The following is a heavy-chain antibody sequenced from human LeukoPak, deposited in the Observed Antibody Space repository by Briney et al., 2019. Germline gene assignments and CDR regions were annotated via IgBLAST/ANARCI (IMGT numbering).Heavy chain of an antibody. CDR3: AKDMDYYDSSGPLDY. V-gene: IGHV3-23*01. CDR1: GFTFSSYA. Sequence: GGSLRLSCAASGFTFSSYAMSWVRQAPGKGLEWVSAISGSGGSTYYADSVKGRFTISRDNAKNSLYLQMNSLRAEDTALYYCAKDMDYYDSSGPLDYWGQGTLVTVSS. CDR2: ISGSGGST. J-gene: IGHJ4*02. D-gene: IGHD3-22*01.